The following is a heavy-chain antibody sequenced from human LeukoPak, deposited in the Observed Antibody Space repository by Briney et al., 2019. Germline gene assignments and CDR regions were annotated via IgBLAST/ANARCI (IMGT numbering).Heavy chain of an antibody. CDR3: ARAGYYGSGSYIGNYYYYGMDV. D-gene: IGHD3-10*01. V-gene: IGHV1-18*01. CDR2: ISAYNGNT. J-gene: IGHJ6*02. Sequence: ASVKVSCKASGYTFTSYGISWVRQAPGQGLEWMGWISAYNGNTNYAQKLQGRVTMTTDTSTSTAYMELRSLRSDDTAVYYCARAGYYGSGSYIGNYYYYGMDVWGQGTTVTVSS. CDR1: GYTFTSYG.